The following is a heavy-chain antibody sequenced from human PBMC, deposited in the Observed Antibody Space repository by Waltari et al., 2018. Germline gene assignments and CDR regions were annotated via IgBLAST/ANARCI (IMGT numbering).Heavy chain of an antibody. V-gene: IGHV4-59*11. Sequence: QVQLQESGPGLVKPSETLSLTCTVSGGSISSHYWSWIRQPPGKGLEWIGYIYYSGSTNYNPSLKSRVTISVDTSKNQFSLKLSSVTAADTAVYYCARYSGYDYPYYYYYGMDVWGQGTTVTVSS. CDR3: ARYSGYDYPYYYYYGMDV. D-gene: IGHD5-12*01. CDR2: IYYSGST. CDR1: GGSISSHY. J-gene: IGHJ6*02.